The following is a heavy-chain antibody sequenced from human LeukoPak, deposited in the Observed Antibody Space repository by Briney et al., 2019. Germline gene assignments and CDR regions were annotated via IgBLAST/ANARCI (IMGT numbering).Heavy chain of an antibody. CDR1: GFTFDDYA. J-gene: IGHJ4*02. CDR2: ISWNSGSI. V-gene: IGHV3-9*01. CDR3: ARDRRYYFDY. Sequence: GRSLRLSCAASGFTFDDYAMHWVRQAPGKGLEWVSGISWNSGSIGYADSVKGRFTISRGNSNNTLYLQIDSLRPEDTAMYFCARDRRYYFDYWGQGTLVTVSS.